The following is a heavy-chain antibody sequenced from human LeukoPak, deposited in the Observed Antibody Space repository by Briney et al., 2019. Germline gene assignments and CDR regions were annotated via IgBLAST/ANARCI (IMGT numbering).Heavy chain of an antibody. CDR1: GYSFTNYW. V-gene: IGHV5-51*01. Sequence: GESLKISCKGSGYSFTNYWIGWVRQMPGKGLEWMGIIYPRDSDTKYSPSFQGQVTISADKSINTAYLQWGSLKPSDTAIYYCARHTSTGTDYWGQGTLVTVSS. CDR2: IYPRDSDT. D-gene: IGHD2-8*02. CDR3: ARHTSTGTDY. J-gene: IGHJ4*02.